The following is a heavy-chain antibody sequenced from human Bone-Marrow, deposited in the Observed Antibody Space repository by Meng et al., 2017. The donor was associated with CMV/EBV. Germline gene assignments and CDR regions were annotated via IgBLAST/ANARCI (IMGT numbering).Heavy chain of an antibody. CDR1: GFTFSIFA. V-gene: IGHV3-30*04. CDR3: ASSKYYDFWSGYYRFDYYGMDV. J-gene: IGHJ6*02. D-gene: IGHD3-3*01. Sequence: LSLTCAASGFTFSIFAMHWVRQAPGKGLEWMAVISNDGSDQYYGDSVKGRFTASRDNSKNTLSLQMNSLRAEDTAVYYCASSKYYDFWSGYYRFDYYGMDVWGQGTTVTVSS. CDR2: ISNDGSDQ.